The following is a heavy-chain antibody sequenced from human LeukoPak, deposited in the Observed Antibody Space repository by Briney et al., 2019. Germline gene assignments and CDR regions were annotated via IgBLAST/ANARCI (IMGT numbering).Heavy chain of an antibody. J-gene: IGHJ4*02. Sequence: PSETLSLTCTVSGGSVSSGDNYWNWIRQSPGEGLEWIGYIHNSGRTTYNPSLKSRSTILLDTPKNQFSLNLRSVIAADTAVYYCAGLPAHRPLDYWGQGILVTVSS. V-gene: IGHV4-61*08. CDR1: GGSVSSGDNY. D-gene: IGHD2-21*02. CDR2: IHNSGRT. CDR3: AGLPAHRPLDY.